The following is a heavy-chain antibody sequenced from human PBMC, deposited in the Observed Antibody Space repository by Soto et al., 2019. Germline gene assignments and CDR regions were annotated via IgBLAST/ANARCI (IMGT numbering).Heavy chain of an antibody. D-gene: IGHD4-17*01. CDR2: INAGNGNT. J-gene: IGHJ4*02. Sequence: ASVKVSCKASGYTFTRYAMHWVRQAPGQRLKWMGWINAGNGNTKYSQKFQGRVTITRNTSASTAYIELRSLRFDDSAVYFCARDIDYDIDYWGQGTLVTVSS. CDR1: GYTFTRYA. V-gene: IGHV1-3*01. CDR3: ARDIDYDIDY.